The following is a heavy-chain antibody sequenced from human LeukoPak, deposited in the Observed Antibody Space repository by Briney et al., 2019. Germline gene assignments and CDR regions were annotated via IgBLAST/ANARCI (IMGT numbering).Heavy chain of an antibody. CDR3: AKDNIVAVPAAIS. V-gene: IGHV3-23*01. Sequence: GGSLRLSCAASGFTFSSYAMSWVRQAPGKGLDWVSAISGRGGSTYYADSVRGRFTISRDNSKNTLYLQMNSLRAEDTAVYYCAKDNIVAVPAAISWGQGTLVTVSS. J-gene: IGHJ5*02. CDR2: ISGRGGST. D-gene: IGHD2-2*01. CDR1: GFTFSSYA.